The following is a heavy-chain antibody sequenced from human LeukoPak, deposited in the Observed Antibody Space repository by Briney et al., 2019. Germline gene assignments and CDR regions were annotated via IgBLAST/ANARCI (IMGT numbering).Heavy chain of an antibody. J-gene: IGHJ4*02. V-gene: IGHV4-59*01. CDR3: ARSGLVRGVST. CDR2: ISYSGST. CDR1: GDSMSNYH. Sequence: SETLSLTCTVSGDSMSNYHWTWIRQPPGKELEWIGSISYSGSTNYNPSLKSRVTMSVDTSKSQFSLKLNSVTAADTAVYYCARSGLVRGVSTWGQGTLVTVSS. D-gene: IGHD3-10*01.